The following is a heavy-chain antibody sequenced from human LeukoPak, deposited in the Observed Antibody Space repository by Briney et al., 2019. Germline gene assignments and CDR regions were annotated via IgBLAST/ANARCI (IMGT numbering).Heavy chain of an antibody. CDR3: AKDRTAGASYWYFDL. Sequence: GGSLRLSCTASGVTLSSYAMSWARQAPGKGLEWVSGISSSGSGGNTYYADAVKGRFTISRDSSKNTLFLHMNTLRAEDKAIYYCAKDRTAGASYWYFDLWGRGTLVTVSS. V-gene: IGHV3-23*01. CDR1: GVTLSSYA. CDR2: ISSSGSGGNT. J-gene: IGHJ2*01. D-gene: IGHD1-26*01.